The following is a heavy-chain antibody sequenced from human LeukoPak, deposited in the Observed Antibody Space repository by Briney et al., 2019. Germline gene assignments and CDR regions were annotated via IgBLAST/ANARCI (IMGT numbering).Heavy chain of an antibody. CDR1: GYTFTSYD. CDR2: MNPNSGNT. V-gene: IGHV1-8*01. J-gene: IGHJ6*03. Sequence: ASVKVSCKASGYTFTSYDINWVRQATGQGLEWMGWMNPNSGNTGYAQKFQGRVTMTRNTSISTAYMELSSLRSEDTAVYYCAREVNVRGGFPTYNYYYYMDVWGKGTTVTVSS. D-gene: IGHD3-10*02. CDR3: AREVNVRGGFPTYNYYYYMDV.